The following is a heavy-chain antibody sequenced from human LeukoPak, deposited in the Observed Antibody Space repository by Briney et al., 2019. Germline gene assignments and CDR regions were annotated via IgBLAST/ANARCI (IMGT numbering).Heavy chain of an antibody. CDR1: GGSISSSNW. Sequence: SETLSLTCAVSGGSISSSNWWSWVRQPPGKGLEWIGEIYHTESANYNPSLKSRVTISVDKSKNQFSLKLSSVTAADTAVYYCARVGLSSGYHYYFDYWGQGTRVTVSS. D-gene: IGHD3-22*01. J-gene: IGHJ4*02. V-gene: IGHV4-4*02. CDR3: ARVGLSSGYHYYFDY. CDR2: IYHTESA.